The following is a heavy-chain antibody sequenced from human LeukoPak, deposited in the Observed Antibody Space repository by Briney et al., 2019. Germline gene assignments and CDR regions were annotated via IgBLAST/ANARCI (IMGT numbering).Heavy chain of an antibody. D-gene: IGHD4-17*01. CDR1: GYTFTIYG. V-gene: IGHV1-18*01. Sequence: GASVKVSFKASGYTFTIYGISWVRQAPGQGGERMGWISAYNGNTNYAQKLQGRVTITTDTSTSTAYMELRSLRSDDTAVYYCARGPGYGDFLNFDYWGQGTLVTVSS. CDR2: ISAYNGNT. J-gene: IGHJ4*02. CDR3: ARGPGYGDFLNFDY.